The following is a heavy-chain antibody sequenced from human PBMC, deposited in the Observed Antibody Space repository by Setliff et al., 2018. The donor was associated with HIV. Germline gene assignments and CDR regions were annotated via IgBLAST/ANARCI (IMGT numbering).Heavy chain of an antibody. D-gene: IGHD4-4*01. CDR1: GYTFTNYA. Sequence: ASVKVSCKASGYTFTNYAMHWVRQAPGQRLEWMGWINAGNGDTKYSQEFQGRVTFTWDTSASTAYMELSSLRSEDTALYYCARDSGEDYSDYYYYGMDVWGQGTTVTVSS. V-gene: IGHV1-3*01. J-gene: IGHJ6*02. CDR3: ARDSGEDYSDYYYYGMDV. CDR2: INAGNGDT.